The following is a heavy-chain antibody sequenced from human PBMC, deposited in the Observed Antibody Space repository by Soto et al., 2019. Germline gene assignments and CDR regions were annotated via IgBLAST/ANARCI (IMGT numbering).Heavy chain of an antibody. J-gene: IGHJ4*02. CDR1: GGSISNSAKY. CDR3: ARPEHYYDFDS. V-gene: IGHV4-39*01. CDR2: IYYSGST. D-gene: IGHD3-10*01. Sequence: QLQLQESGPGLVKPSETLSLTCTVSGGSISNSAKYWGWIRQSPGKGLEWIGTIYYSGSTYYNPSLKSRVAISVDTSKNQFSLRLSSVTAADTAVYYCARPEHYYDFDSWGQGMLVTVSS.